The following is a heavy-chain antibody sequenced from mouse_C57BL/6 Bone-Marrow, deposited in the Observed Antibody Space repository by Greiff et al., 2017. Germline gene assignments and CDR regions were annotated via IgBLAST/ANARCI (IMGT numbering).Heavy chain of an antibody. D-gene: IGHD1-1*01. J-gene: IGHJ3*01. V-gene: IGHV5-12*01. Sequence: EVKLVESGGGLVQPGGSLKLSCAASGFTFSDYYMYWVRQTPEKMLEWVAYISNGGGSTYYPDTVKGRFIIASSNAKNTLYQQMSRLKSEETAMYYCARPHYYGSSWYWGQGTLVTVAA. CDR1: GFTFSDYY. CDR2: ISNGGGST. CDR3: ARPHYYGSSWY.